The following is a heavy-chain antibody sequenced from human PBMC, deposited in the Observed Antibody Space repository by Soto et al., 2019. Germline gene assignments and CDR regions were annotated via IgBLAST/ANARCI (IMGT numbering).Heavy chain of an antibody. D-gene: IGHD3-9*01. CDR3: ARSRYYDILTGYYTASLYYSDY. CDR1: GYTFTSYG. V-gene: IGHV1-18*01. Sequence: ASVKVSCKASGYTFTSYGISWVRQAPGQGLEWMGWISAYNGNTNYAQKLQGRVTMTTDTSTSTAYMELRSLRSDDTAVYYCARSRYYDILTGYYTASLYYSDYWGLG. J-gene: IGHJ4*01. CDR2: ISAYNGNT.